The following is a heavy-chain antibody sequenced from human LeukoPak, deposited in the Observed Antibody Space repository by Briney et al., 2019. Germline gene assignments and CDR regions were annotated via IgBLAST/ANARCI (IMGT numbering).Heavy chain of an antibody. D-gene: IGHD3-10*01. CDR1: GFTVNTKY. J-gene: IGHJ3*02. Sequence: GGSLRLSCAASGFTVNTKYMSWVRQGPGTGLEWIAVVYSGGETFYADSVRGRFAVSRDISKNTMYLQMNSLRAEDTAVYYCARGPYGSSGTPDAFDIWGQGTMVTVSS. CDR2: VYSGGET. V-gene: IGHV3-66*01. CDR3: ARGPYGSSGTPDAFDI.